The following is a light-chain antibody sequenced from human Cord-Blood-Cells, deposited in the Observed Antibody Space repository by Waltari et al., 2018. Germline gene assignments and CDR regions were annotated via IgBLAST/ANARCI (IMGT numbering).Light chain of an antibody. V-gene: IGLV2-11*01. CDR3: CSYAGSYTLV. Sequence: QSALTQPRSVSGSPGQSVTISCTGTSSAGVGYNYVSWYQQHPGKAPKLMIYDVLKRPAGVPDRFSGSKSGNTASLTISGLQAEDEADYYCCSYAGSYTLVFGGGTKLTVL. CDR1: SSAGVGYNY. CDR2: DVL. J-gene: IGLJ2*01.